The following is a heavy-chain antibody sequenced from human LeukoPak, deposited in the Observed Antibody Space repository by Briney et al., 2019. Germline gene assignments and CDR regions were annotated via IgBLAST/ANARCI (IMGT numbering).Heavy chain of an antibody. J-gene: IGHJ4*02. CDR2: IYSSGTT. CDR3: ARDYDKAFDY. CDR1: GASVTTYY. V-gene: IGHV4-4*07. D-gene: IGHD3-16*01. Sequence: KPSETLSPTCTVSGASVTTYYWSWIRQPAGKGLEWIGRIYSSGTTNYNLSLRGRVTMSLDTSRNQVSLKLSSVVAADTAMYYCARDYDKAFDYWGQGTLVTVSS.